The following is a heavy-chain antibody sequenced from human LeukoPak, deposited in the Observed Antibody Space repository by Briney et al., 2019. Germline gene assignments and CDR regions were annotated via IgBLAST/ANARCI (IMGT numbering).Heavy chain of an antibody. CDR1: GFTFSSYW. V-gene: IGHV3-21*01. CDR3: ARDFTNYGSGSGGNAFDI. Sequence: GGSLRLSCAASGFTFSSYWMSWVRQAPGKGLEWVSSISSSSSYIYYADSVKGRFTISRDNAKNSLYLQMNSLRAEDTAVYYCARDFTNYGSGSGGNAFDIWGQGTMVTVSS. CDR2: ISSSSSYI. J-gene: IGHJ3*02. D-gene: IGHD3-10*01.